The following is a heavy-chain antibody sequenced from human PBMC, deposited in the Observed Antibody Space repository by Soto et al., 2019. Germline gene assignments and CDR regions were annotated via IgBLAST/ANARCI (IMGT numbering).Heavy chain of an antibody. Sequence: GGSLRLSCAVSEFIFSNYWMSWVRQAPGKGLEWVANIKEDGSEKYYVDSVKGRFTISRDNAKNSVYLQMNSLRAEDTAVYYCAARRRTYYGDYWGQGTLVTVSS. CDR1: EFIFSNYW. V-gene: IGHV3-7*01. CDR3: AARRRTYYGDY. D-gene: IGHD1-7*01. CDR2: IKEDGSEK. J-gene: IGHJ4*02.